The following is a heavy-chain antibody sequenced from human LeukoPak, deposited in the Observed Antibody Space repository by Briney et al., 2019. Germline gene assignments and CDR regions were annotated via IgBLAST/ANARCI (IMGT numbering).Heavy chain of an antibody. CDR2: IYYSGST. D-gene: IGHD2-15*01. CDR1: GGSISSGRSY. Sequence: SQTLSLTCNVSGGSISSGRSYWTWIRQPAGKGLEWIGYIYYSGSTNYNPSLKSRVTISVDTSKNQFSLKLSSVTAADTAVYYCVGGGDLYGMDVWGQGTTVTVSS. J-gene: IGHJ6*02. CDR3: VGGGDLYGMDV. V-gene: IGHV4-61*09.